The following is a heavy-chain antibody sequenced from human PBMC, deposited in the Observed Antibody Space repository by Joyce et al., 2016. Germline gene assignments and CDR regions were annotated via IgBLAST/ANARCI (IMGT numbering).Heavy chain of an antibody. J-gene: IGHJ5*01. Sequence: QLQLQQSGPGLVKPSETLSLTCTVSGGSISSSTDYWGWIRQPPGKGLEWIGNVFKNGNIFSHPSLKSRLTISVDTSRNQFSLRLSSVTAADTAVYYCGRVPNYDFWSGYFDDSWGQGTLVTVSS. CDR3: GRVPNYDFWSGYFDDS. CDR2: VFKNGNI. D-gene: IGHD3-3*01. CDR1: GGSISSSTDY. V-gene: IGHV4-39*01.